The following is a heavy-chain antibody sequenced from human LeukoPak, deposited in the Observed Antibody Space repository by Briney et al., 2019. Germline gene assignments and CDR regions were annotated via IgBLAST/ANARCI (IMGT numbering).Heavy chain of an antibody. CDR1: GGSFSGYY. D-gene: IGHD3-22*01. CDR2: INHSGST. Sequence: PSETLSLTCAVYGGSFSGYYWSWIRQPPGKGLEWIGEINHSGSTNYNPSLKSRVTISVDTSKNQFSLKLSSVTAADTAVYYCARSHYYDSSGYRQGFDYWGQGTLVTVSS. J-gene: IGHJ4*02. V-gene: IGHV4-34*01. CDR3: ARSHYYDSSGYRQGFDY.